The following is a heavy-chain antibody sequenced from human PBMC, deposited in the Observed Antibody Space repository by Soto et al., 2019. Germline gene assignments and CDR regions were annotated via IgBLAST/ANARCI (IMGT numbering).Heavy chain of an antibody. CDR2: IYYSGST. J-gene: IGHJ1*01. V-gene: IGHV4-59*01. CDR1: GGSISSYY. CDR3: ARSRTTVTPSGFQH. Sequence: PSETLSLTCTVSGGSISSYYWNWIRQPPGKGLEWIGYIYYSGSTNYNPSLKSRVTISVDTSKNQFSLKLSSVTAADTAVYYCARSRTTVTPSGFQHWGQGTLVTVS. D-gene: IGHD4-17*01.